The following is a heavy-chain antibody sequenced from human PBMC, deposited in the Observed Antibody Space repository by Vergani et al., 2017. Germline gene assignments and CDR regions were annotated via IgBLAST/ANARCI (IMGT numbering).Heavy chain of an antibody. V-gene: IGHV4-30-2*01. D-gene: IGHD3-10*01. CDR3: AGEVGHYYGSGDNWFDP. Sequence: QLQLQESGSGLVKPSQTLSLTCAVSGGSISSGGYSWSWIRQPPGKGLEWIGYIYHSGSTYYNPSLKSRVTISVDRSKNQFSLKLSAVTAADTAVYYCAGEVGHYYGSGDNWFDPWGQGTLVTVSS. CDR2: IYHSGST. CDR1: GGSISSGGYS. J-gene: IGHJ5*02.